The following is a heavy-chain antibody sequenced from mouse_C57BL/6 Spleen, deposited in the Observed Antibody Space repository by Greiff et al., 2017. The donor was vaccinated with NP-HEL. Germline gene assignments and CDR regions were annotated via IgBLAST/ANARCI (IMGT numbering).Heavy chain of an antibody. D-gene: IGHD1-1*01. CDR2: INYDGSST. Sequence: EVMLVESEGGLVQPGSSMKLSCTASGFTFSDYYMAWVRQVPEKGLEWVANINYDGSSTYYLDSLKSRFIISRDNAKNILYLQMSSLKSEDTATDYCARGYYGSSYAMDYWGQGTSVTVSA. CDR3: ARGYYGSSYAMDY. V-gene: IGHV5-16*01. J-gene: IGHJ4*01. CDR1: GFTFSDYY.